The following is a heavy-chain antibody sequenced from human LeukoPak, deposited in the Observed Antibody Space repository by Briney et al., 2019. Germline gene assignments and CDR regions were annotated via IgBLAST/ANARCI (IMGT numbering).Heavy chain of an antibody. D-gene: IGHD3-22*01. V-gene: IGHV3-48*02. J-gene: IGHJ5*02. CDR2: ISSSSSTI. CDR3: ARDKGEYYYDRESGWFDP. CDR1: GFTLSSYS. Sequence: AGGSLRLSCAASGFTLSSYSMNWVRQAPGKGLEWVSYISSSSSTIYYADSVKGRFTISRDNAKNSLYLQMNSLRDEDTAVYYCARDKGEYYYDRESGWFDPWGQGTLVTVSS.